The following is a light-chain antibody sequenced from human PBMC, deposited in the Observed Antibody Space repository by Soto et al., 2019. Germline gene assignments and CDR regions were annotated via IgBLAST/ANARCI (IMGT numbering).Light chain of an antibody. CDR3: CSYAGSSTFYV. J-gene: IGLJ1*01. CDR2: EGS. CDR1: SSDVGSYNL. Sequence: QSVLTQPASVSGSPGQSITISCTGTSSDVGSYNLVSWYQQHPGKAPKLMIYEGSKRPSGVSNRFSGSKSGNTASLTISGLQAVDEADYYCCSYAGSSTFYVLGTGTKVTVL. V-gene: IGLV2-23*01.